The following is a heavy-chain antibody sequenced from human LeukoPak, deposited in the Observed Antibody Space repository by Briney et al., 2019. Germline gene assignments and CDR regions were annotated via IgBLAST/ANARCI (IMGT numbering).Heavy chain of an antibody. J-gene: IGHJ4*02. D-gene: IGHD3-22*01. CDR3: ARDLGYYDSSDYYYFDY. Sequence: GGSLRLSCAASGFTVSSNYMSWVRQAPGKGLEWVSVIYSGGSTYYADSVKGRFTISRDNSKNTLYLQMNSLRAEDTAVYYCARDLGYYDSSDYYYFDYWGQGTLVTVSS. V-gene: IGHV3-53*01. CDR1: GFTVSSNY. CDR2: IYSGGST.